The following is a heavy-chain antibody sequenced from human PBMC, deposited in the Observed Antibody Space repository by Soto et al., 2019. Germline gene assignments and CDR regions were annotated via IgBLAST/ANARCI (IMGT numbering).Heavy chain of an antibody. V-gene: IGHV3-30*18. Sequence: QVQLVESGGGVVQPGRSLRLSCAASGFTFSRYGMHWVRQAPGKGLEWVAVISYDGSNKYYADSVKGRFTISRDNSENTLYLQMNSLRAEDTAIYFCVKDHLPRTVTTPYFDPWGQGTLVTVSS. CDR3: VKDHLPRTVTTPYFDP. J-gene: IGHJ5*02. CDR2: ISYDGSNK. D-gene: IGHD4-17*01. CDR1: GFTFSRYG.